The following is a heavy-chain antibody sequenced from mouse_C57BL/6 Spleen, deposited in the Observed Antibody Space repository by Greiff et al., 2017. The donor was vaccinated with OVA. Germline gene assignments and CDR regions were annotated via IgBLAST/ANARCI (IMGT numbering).Heavy chain of an antibody. J-gene: IGHJ2*01. CDR2: ISDGGSYT. CDR3: ARRGSYGNYFDY. V-gene: IGHV5-4*03. D-gene: IGHD2-1*01. Sequence: EVKLQESGGGLVKPGGSLKLSCAASGFTFSSYAMSWVRQTPEKRLEWVATISDGGSYTYYPDNVKGRFTISRDNAKNNLYLQMSHLKSEDTAMYYCARRGSYGNYFDYWGQGTTLTVSS. CDR1: GFTFSSYA.